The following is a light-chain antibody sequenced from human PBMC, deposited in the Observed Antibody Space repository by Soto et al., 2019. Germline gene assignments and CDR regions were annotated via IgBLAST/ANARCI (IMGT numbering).Light chain of an antibody. J-gene: IGLJ3*02. CDR1: NSDVGGYDF. V-gene: IGLV2-8*01. CDR3: SSFAGSNNVL. CDR2: EVN. Sequence: QSALTQPPSASGSPGQSVTISYTGTNSDVGGYDFVSWYQQHPGKAPKLMIYEVNKRPSGVPDRFSGSKSGNTASLTVSGLQAEDEASYYCSSFAGSNNVLFGGGTQLTVL.